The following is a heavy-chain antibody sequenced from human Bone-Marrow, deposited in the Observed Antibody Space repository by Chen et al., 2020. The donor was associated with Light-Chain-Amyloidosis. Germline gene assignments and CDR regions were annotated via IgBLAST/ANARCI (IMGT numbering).Heavy chain of an antibody. J-gene: IGHJ5*02. V-gene: IGHV4-34*01. Sequence: QVQLQQCGAGLLKPSETLSLTCAVYGGSFSGYYWSWIRQPPGKGLEWIGEINHSGSTNYNPSLKSRVTISVDTSKNQFSLKLSSVTAADTAVYYCARSRPFYGSGSYYTLWWFDPWGQGTLVTVSS. CDR1: GGSFSGYY. CDR3: ARSRPFYGSGSYYTLWWFDP. CDR2: INHSGST. D-gene: IGHD3-10*01.